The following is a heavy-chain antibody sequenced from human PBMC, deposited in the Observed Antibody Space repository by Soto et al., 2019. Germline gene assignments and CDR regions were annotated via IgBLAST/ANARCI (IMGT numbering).Heavy chain of an antibody. J-gene: IGHJ5*02. Sequence: EVQLVESGGGLVKPGGSLRLSCAASGFTFSSYSMNWVRQAPGKGLEWVSSISSSSSYIYYADSVKGRFTISRDNAKNSLYLQMNSLRAEDTAVYYCAQGGGRPRTRCSSTSCYRGVTIFSLAPHPNWFDPWGQGTLVTVSS. D-gene: IGHD2-2*02. V-gene: IGHV3-21*01. CDR2: ISSSSSYI. CDR3: AQGGGRPRTRCSSTSCYRGVTIFSLAPHPNWFDP. CDR1: GFTFSSYS.